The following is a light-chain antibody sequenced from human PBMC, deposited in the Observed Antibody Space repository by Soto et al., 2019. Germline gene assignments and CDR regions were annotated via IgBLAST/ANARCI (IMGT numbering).Light chain of an antibody. Sequence: EIVLSQSPGTMSFAPGERATLSGTASQSVGSSYLGWYQQKPGQAPRLLSYGASRRATGIPDRFSGSGSGTDFTLTISRLEPEDFGVYYCQRYGTSPRTFGQGTKVEIK. V-gene: IGKV3-20*01. CDR3: QRYGTSPRT. CDR1: QSVGSSY. CDR2: GAS. J-gene: IGKJ1*01.